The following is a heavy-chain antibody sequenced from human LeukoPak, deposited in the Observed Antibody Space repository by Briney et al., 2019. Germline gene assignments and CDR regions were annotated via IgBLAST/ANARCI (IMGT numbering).Heavy chain of an antibody. V-gene: IGHV3-30-3*01. Sequence: GGSLRLSCAASGFTFSSYAMHWVRQAPGKGLEWVAVISYDGSNKYYADSVKGRFTISRDNSKNTLYLQMNSLRAEDTAVYYCARDLPPSXYXXXXXGXXXXXXDYWXQGTLVTV. CDR2: ISYDGSNK. CDR1: GFTFSSYA. J-gene: IGHJ4*02. CDR3: ARDLPPSXYXXXXXGXXXXXXDY. D-gene: IGHD3-22*01.